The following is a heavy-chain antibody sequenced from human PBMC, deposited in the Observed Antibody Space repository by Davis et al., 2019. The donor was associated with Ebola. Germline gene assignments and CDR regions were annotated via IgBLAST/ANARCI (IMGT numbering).Heavy chain of an antibody. Sequence: PGGSLRLSCAASGFTFSSYAMSWVRQAPGKGLEWVSAISGSGGSTYYADSVKGRFTISRDNSKNTLYLQMNSLRAEDTAVYYCARPLDQLPVYGDDAFDIWGQGTMVTVSS. J-gene: IGHJ3*02. CDR2: ISGSGGST. D-gene: IGHD2-2*01. V-gene: IGHV3-23*01. CDR3: ARPLDQLPVYGDDAFDI. CDR1: GFTFSSYA.